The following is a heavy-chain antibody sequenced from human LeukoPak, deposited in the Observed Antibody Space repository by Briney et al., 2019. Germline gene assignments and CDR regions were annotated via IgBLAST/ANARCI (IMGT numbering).Heavy chain of an antibody. CDR2: IYYSGST. CDR1: GGSISSYY. CDR3: ARRRGDREVTFDY. V-gene: IGHV4-59*01. D-gene: IGHD3-10*01. Sequence: SETLSLTCTVSGGSISSYYWSWIRQPPGKGLEWIGYIYYSGSTSYNPSLKSRVAISVDTSKNHLSLNLTSATAADTAVYYCARRRGDREVTFDYWGQGTLVTVSS. J-gene: IGHJ4*02.